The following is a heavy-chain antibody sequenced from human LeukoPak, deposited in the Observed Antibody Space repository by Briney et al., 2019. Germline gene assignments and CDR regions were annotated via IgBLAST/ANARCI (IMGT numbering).Heavy chain of an antibody. V-gene: IGHV3-74*01. CDR2: INSDGSST. J-gene: IGHJ4*02. CDR1: GFTFSSYW. D-gene: IGHD3-22*01. CDR3: AREARAYYYDSSGYRSAAPYFDY. Sequence: GGSLRLSCAASGFTFSSYWMHWVRQAPGKGLVWVSRINSDGSSTSYADSVKGRFTISRDNSKNTLYLQMNSLRAEDTAVYYCAREARAYYYDSSGYRSAAPYFDYWGQGTLVTVSS.